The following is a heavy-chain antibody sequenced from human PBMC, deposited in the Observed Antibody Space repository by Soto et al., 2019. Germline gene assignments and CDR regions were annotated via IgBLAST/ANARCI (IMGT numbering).Heavy chain of an antibody. J-gene: IGHJ4*02. V-gene: IGHV4-59*01. CDR2: IYYSGST. CDR1: GGSISNYY. CDR3: ARLATRYYFDY. Sequence: SETLSLTCIVSGGSISNYYWSWIRQPPGKGLEWIGYIYYSGSTNYNPSLKSRVTISVDTSKNQFSLKMSSVTAADTALYYCARLATRYYFDYWGQGTLVTVSS. D-gene: IGHD1-1*01.